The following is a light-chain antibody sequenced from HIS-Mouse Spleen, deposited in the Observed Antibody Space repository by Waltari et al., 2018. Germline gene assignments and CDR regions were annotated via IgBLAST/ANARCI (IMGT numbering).Light chain of an antibody. CDR1: QSVSSSY. CDR2: GAS. J-gene: IGKJ1*01. CDR3: QQYGSSPRT. Sequence: IVLTQSPGTLSLSPGESATLSCRASQSVSSSYLAWYQQKPGQAPRLLIYGASSRATGIPDRFSGSGSGTDFTLTISRLGPEDFAVYYCQQYGSSPRTFGQGTKVEIK. V-gene: IGKV3-20*01.